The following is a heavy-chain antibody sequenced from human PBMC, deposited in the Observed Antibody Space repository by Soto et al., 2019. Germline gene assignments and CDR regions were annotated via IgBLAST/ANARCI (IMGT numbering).Heavy chain of an antibody. CDR2: IWSDGNNK. J-gene: IGHJ5*02. CDR1: GFTFSSYG. Sequence: GGSLRLSCAAPGFTFSSYGIHWVRQAPGKGLEWVALIWSDGNNKYYADSVKGRFTVSRDNSKNTLYLQMNSLRAEDTAVYYCAADPTATGYWFDPWGQGTLVTVSS. CDR3: AADPTATGYWFDP. V-gene: IGHV3-33*01. D-gene: IGHD5-12*01.